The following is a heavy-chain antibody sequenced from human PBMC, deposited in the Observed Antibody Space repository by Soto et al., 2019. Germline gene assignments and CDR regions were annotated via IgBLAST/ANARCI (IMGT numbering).Heavy chain of an antibody. CDR3: ERESEDLTSNFDY. V-gene: IGHV3-21*06. J-gene: IGHJ4*02. CDR2: ISSTTNYI. CDR1: GFTFTRYG. Sequence: XGSLRLACAASGFTFTRYGMNWVRQAPGKGLEWVSSISSTTNYIYYGDSMKGRFTISRDNAKNSLYLEMNSLRAEDTAVYYCERESEDLTSNFDYWGQGTLVTVSS.